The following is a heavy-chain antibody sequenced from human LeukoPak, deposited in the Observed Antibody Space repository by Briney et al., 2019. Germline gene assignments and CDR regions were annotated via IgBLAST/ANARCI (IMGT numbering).Heavy chain of an antibody. V-gene: IGHV3-21*01. J-gene: IGHJ4*02. CDR2: ISSSSSYI. CDR3: ARGGSGWLRYFDY. Sequence: GGSLRLSCAASGFTFSSYSMNWVRQAPGKGLEWVSSISSSSSYIYYADSVKGRFTISRDNARNSLYLQMNSLRAEDTAVYYCARGGSGWLRYFDYWGQGTLVTVSS. D-gene: IGHD5-12*01. CDR1: GFTFSSYS.